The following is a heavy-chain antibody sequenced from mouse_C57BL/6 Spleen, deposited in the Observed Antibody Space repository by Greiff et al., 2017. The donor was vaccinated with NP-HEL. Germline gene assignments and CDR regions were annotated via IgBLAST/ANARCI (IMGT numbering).Heavy chain of an antibody. CDR2: IYPGDGDT. D-gene: IGHD2-2*01. J-gene: IGHJ4*01. CDR1: GYAFSSYW. Sequence: VKLQESGAELVKPGASVKISCKASGYAFSSYWMNWVKQRPGKGLEWIGQIYPGDGDTNYNGKFKGKATLTADKSSSTAYMQLSSLTSEDSAVYFWARWGGLRRREAYYYAMDYWGQGTSVTVSS. CDR3: ARWGGLRRREAYYYAMDY. V-gene: IGHV1-80*01.